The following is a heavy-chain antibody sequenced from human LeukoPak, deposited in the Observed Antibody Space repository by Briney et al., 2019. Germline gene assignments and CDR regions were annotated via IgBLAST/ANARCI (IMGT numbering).Heavy chain of an antibody. J-gene: IGHJ6*03. CDR3: ARVVVQWQPYYYYMDV. CDR1: GYTFTSYG. Sequence: ASVKVSCKASGYTFTSYGISWVRQAPGQGLEWMGWISAYNDNTNYAQKLQGRVTMTTDTSTSTAYMELRSLRSDDTAVYYCARVVVQWQPYYYYMDVWGKGTTVTVSS. CDR2: ISAYNDNT. D-gene: IGHD6-19*01. V-gene: IGHV1-18*01.